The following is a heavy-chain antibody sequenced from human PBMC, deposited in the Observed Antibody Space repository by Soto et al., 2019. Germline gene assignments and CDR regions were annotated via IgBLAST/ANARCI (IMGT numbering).Heavy chain of an antibody. Sequence: QVQLVESGGGVVQPGRSLRLSCAASGFTFSSYGMHWVRQAPGKGLEWVAVIWYDGSNKYYADSVKGRFTISRDNSKNTLYLQMNSLRGEDTAVYYCARLYSRKYYFDYWGQGTLVTVSS. J-gene: IGHJ4*02. V-gene: IGHV3-33*01. CDR2: IWYDGSNK. CDR3: ARLYSRKYYFDY. D-gene: IGHD6-13*01. CDR1: GFTFSSYG.